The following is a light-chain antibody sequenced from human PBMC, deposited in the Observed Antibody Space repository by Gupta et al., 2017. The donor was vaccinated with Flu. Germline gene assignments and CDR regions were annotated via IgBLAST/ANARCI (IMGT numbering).Light chain of an antibody. CDR2: EVS. CDR1: SSDVGGYNY. J-gene: IGLJ1*01. CDR3: SSYAGSNICV. V-gene: IGLV2-14*01. Sequence: QAGLTQPAPRARAPGPSITISCTGTSSDVGGYNYVSWYQQHPGKAPKLMIYEVSNRPSGVSNRFSGSKSGNTASLTISGLQAEDEADYYCSSYAGSNICVFGTGTKVTVL.